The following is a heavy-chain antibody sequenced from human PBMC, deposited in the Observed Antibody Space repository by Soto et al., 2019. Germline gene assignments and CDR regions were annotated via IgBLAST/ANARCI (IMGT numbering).Heavy chain of an antibody. Sequence: QVQLLESGGGVVQPGRSLRLSCAASGFTFSSYAMHWVRQAPGKGLEWVAVISYDGSNKYYADSVKGRFTISRDNSKNTLYLQMNSLRAEDTAVYYCARERLYYFDYWGQGTLVTVSS. CDR1: GFTFSSYA. J-gene: IGHJ4*02. CDR3: ARERLYYFDY. D-gene: IGHD3-3*01. CDR2: ISYDGSNK. V-gene: IGHV3-30-3*01.